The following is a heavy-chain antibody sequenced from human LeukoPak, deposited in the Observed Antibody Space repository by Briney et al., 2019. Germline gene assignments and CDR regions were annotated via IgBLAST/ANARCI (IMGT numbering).Heavy chain of an antibody. CDR2: LTSDSST. CDR1: GFTFSSYG. V-gene: IGHV3-23*01. CDR3: AIDVYGDYEYYFDY. D-gene: IGHD4-17*01. Sequence: EGSLRLSCAASGFTFSSYGMTWVRHAPGKGLEWVSTLTSDSSTYYADSVKGRFTISRDNSKNTLYLQMNSLRAEDTAVYYYAIDVYGDYEYYFDYWGQGTLVTVSS. J-gene: IGHJ4*02.